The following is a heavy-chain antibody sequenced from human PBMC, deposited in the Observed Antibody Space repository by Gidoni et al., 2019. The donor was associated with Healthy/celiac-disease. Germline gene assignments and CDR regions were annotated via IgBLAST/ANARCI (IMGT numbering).Heavy chain of an antibody. V-gene: IGHV3-23*01. CDR1: GFPFSRYA. CDR2: ISGRCGST. J-gene: IGHJ5*02. CDR3: AKDMGIAVAGTDWFDP. Sequence: EVQLLESGGGLVQPGGSLRLSCAASGFPFSRYAMSWVRQAPGKGLEWVSAISGRCGSTYYADSVKGRFTISRDNSKNTLYLQMNSLRAEDTAVYYCAKDMGIAVAGTDWFDPWGQGTLVTVSS. D-gene: IGHD6-19*01.